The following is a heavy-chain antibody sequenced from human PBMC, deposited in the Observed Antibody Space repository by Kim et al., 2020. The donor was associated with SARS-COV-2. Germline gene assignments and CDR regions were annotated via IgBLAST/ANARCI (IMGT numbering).Heavy chain of an antibody. CDR3: ARSGGGWYSNWFDP. Sequence: GGSLRLSCAASGFTFSSYEMNWVRQAPGKGLEWVSYITSSSSSIFYADSVKGRFTISRDNAKNSLYLQMNSLRAEDTAVYYCARSGGGWYSNWFDPWGQGTLVTVSS. CDR2: ITSSSSSI. D-gene: IGHD6-19*01. V-gene: IGHV3-48*03. CDR1: GFTFSSYE. J-gene: IGHJ5*02.